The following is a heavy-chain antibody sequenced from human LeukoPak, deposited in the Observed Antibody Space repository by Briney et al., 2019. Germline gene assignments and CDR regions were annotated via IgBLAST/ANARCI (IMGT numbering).Heavy chain of an antibody. D-gene: IGHD2-21*01. J-gene: IGHJ4*02. CDR3: ARDDCGDTCYPGGY. CDR2: IKYGNCDT. Sequence: AAVNVSRKASGYIFTKYVVHWVRQAPGKGPEWMGWIKYGNCDTKYSQNFQDRLTITRDTSASTVYMELSSLTSDDTALYYCARDDCGDTCYPGGYWGQGTLVTVSS. V-gene: IGHV1-3*01. CDR1: GYIFTKYV.